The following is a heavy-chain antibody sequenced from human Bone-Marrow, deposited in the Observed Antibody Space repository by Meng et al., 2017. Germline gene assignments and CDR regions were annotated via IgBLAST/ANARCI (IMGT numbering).Heavy chain of an antibody. D-gene: IGHD6-6*01. CDR1: GGSISSSSFY. CDR2: IYYRGST. J-gene: IGHJ4*02. V-gene: IGHV4-39*01. CDR3: ARQAGVAARRGNFDD. Sequence: QVQLQESGPGLVKPSEPLSLTCTVSGGSISSSSFYWGWVRQPPGKGLEWIGSIYYRGSTYHNPSLKSRVIISVDTSKNQFSLKLSSVTAADTAVYYCARQAGVAARRGNFDDWGQGTLVTVSS.